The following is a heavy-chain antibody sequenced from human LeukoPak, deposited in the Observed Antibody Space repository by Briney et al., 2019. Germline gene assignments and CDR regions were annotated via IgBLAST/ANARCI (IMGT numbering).Heavy chain of an antibody. D-gene: IGHD4-11*01. J-gene: IGHJ6*02. Sequence: SETLSLTCTVSGGSISSSSYYWSWIRQPPGKGLEWIGYIYDSGTTNYNPSLKSRVTISVDTSKKQFSLKLISVTAADTAVYYCARTITVSRGYYYGMDVWGQGTTVTVYS. V-gene: IGHV4-61*01. CDR3: ARTITVSRGYYYGMDV. CDR2: IYDSGTT. CDR1: GGSISSSSYY.